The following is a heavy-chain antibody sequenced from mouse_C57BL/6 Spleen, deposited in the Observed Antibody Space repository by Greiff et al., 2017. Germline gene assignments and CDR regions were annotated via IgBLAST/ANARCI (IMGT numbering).Heavy chain of an antibody. CDR3: APYDYDDDMDY. J-gene: IGHJ4*01. CDR1: GFTFSDYG. CDR2: ISSGSSTI. D-gene: IGHD2-4*01. V-gene: IGHV5-17*01. Sequence: EVQRVESGGGLVKPGGSLKLSCAASGFTFSDYGMHWVRQASEKGLEWVAYISSGSSTIYYADTVKGRFTISRDNAKNTLFLQMTSLRSEDTAMYYCAPYDYDDDMDYWGQGTSVTVSS.